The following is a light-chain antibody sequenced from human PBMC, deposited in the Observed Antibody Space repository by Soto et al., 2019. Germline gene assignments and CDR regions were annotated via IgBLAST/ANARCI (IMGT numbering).Light chain of an antibody. V-gene: IGLV1-44*01. CDR1: SSNIGSTS. CDR3: SSWDGSLSGYV. J-gene: IGLJ7*01. CDR2: SDN. Sequence: QSVLTQPPSASGTPGQRVTISCSGSSSNIGSTSVYWYQQLPGTAPKLLIYSDNRRPSGVPDRLSGSKSGTSASLAISGLQSEDEADYYCSSWDGSLSGYVFGAGTQLTVL.